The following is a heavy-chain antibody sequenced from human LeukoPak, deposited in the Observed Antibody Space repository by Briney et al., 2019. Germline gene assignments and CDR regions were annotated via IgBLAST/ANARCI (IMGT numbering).Heavy chain of an antibody. D-gene: IGHD1/OR15-1a*01. Sequence: ASVKVSCKASGYTFTNNYLHWVRQAPGQGLEWMGMIYPRDGSTSYAQNFQGRVTMTRDTSTSTVYMELSSLRSEDTAVYYCARSGTGGYSFDYWGQGTLVTVSS. CDR1: GYTFTNNY. J-gene: IGHJ4*02. CDR2: IYPRDGST. V-gene: IGHV1-46*01. CDR3: ARSGTGGYSFDY.